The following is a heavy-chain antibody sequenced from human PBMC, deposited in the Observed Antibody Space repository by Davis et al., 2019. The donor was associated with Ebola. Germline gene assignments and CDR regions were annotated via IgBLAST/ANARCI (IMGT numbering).Heavy chain of an antibody. D-gene: IGHD5-12*01. CDR2: INTDGTYT. Sequence: PGGSLRLSCAASGFALSSYWMSWVRQAPGKGLVWVSHINTDGTYTRYADPVKGRFTVSRDNAKNTLYLQMNGLRSEDTAIYYCASFGTDWQRSDWGQGTLVTVSS. J-gene: IGHJ4*02. CDR1: GFALSSYW. CDR3: ASFGTDWQRSD. V-gene: IGHV3-74*01.